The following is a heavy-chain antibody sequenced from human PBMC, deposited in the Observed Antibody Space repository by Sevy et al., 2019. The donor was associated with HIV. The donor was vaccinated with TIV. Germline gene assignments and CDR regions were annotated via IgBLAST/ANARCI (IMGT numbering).Heavy chain of an antibody. CDR2: IFSSGST. CDR1: GFTVNDKY. J-gene: IGHJ4*02. D-gene: IGHD6-19*01. CDR3: VGLFLSYRSGWSYFDY. Sequence: GGSLRLSCAISGFTVNDKYIIWVRRAPGKGLEWVSFIFSSGSTYYADSAKGRFTISRDNSKNTVDLQMNGVGAEDTAVYYCVGLFLSYRSGWSYFDYWGQGTLVTVSS. V-gene: IGHV3-66*02.